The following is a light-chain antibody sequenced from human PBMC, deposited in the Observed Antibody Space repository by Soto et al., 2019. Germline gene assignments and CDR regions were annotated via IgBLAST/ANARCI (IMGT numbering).Light chain of an antibody. CDR1: QSVSSY. V-gene: IGKV3-11*01. CDR3: RQRNNRHPDT. J-gene: IGKJ4*01. Sequence: DIVLTQSPATLSLSPGERATLSCRASQSVSSYLAWYQQKPGKAPRLLIYDASNRATGIPARFSGSGSGTALTPTISSKQPEDYAIYYCRQRNNRHPDTFGGGTKVEIK. CDR2: DAS.